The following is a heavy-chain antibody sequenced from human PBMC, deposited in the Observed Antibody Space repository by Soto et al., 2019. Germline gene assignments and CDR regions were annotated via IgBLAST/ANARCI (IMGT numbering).Heavy chain of an antibody. CDR2: MNPNSGNT. J-gene: IGHJ5*02. CDR1: GYTFTKNE. Sequence: ASVKGSCKASGYTFTKNEINCGRPATGQGLEWMGWMNPNSGNTGYAQKFQGRVTMTRDTSISTAYMELSSLRSEDTAVYYCVREDIVLVPAARPFDPWGQGTLVT. CDR3: VREDIVLVPAARPFDP. V-gene: IGHV1-8*01. D-gene: IGHD2-2*01.